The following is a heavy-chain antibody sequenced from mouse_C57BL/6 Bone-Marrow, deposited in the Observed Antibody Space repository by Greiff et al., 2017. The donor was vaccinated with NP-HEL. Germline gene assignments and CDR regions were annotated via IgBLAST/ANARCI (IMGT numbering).Heavy chain of an antibody. V-gene: IGHV5-6*01. CDR1: GFTFSSYG. Sequence: EVQLVESGGDLVKPGGFLKLSCAASGFTFSSYGMSWVRQTPDKRLEWVATISSGGSYTYYPDSVKGRFTISRDNAKNTLYLQMSSLKSEDTAMYYCARHPTVVAYYFDYWGQGTTLTVSS. CDR3: ARHPTVVAYYFDY. D-gene: IGHD1-1*01. J-gene: IGHJ2*01. CDR2: ISSGGSYT.